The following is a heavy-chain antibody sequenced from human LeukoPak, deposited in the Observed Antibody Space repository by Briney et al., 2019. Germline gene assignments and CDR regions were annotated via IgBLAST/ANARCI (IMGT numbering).Heavy chain of an antibody. D-gene: IGHD3-10*01. CDR3: ATTRREEGSGSFHY. Sequence: TTSETLSLTCTVSGGSISSYYWSWIRQPPGKGLEWIGYIYYSGSTNYNPSLKSRVTISVDTSNNQFSLKLSSVTAADTAGYYCATTRREEGSGSFHYWGQGTLVTVSS. CDR1: GGSISSYY. CDR2: IYYSGST. J-gene: IGHJ4*02. V-gene: IGHV4-59*08.